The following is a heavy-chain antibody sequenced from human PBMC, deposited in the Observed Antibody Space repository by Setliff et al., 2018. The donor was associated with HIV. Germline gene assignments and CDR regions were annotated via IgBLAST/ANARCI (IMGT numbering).Heavy chain of an antibody. CDR3: ARGPSGRAPAPARAPHYYGLDL. V-gene: IGHV4-39*07. D-gene: IGHD2-2*01. Sequence: SETLSLTCTVSGGSISSRNFYWGWIRQPPGKGLEWIGSIYYSGSTYYNPSLKSRVTISVDTSKNQFSLKLSSVTAADTAVYYCARGPSGRAPAPARAPHYYGLDLWGPGTTVTVSS. CDR2: IYYSGST. J-gene: IGHJ6*01. CDR1: GGSISSRNFY.